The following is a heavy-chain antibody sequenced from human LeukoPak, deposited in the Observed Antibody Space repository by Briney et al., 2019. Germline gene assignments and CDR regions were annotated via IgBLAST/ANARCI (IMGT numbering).Heavy chain of an antibody. CDR3: ARWDMVRGVTLALGY. CDR1: GYSFTSYW. V-gene: IGHV5-51*01. CDR2: IYPGDSDT. D-gene: IGHD3-10*01. Sequence: GESLKISCKGSGYSFTSYWIGWVRQMPEKGLEWMGIIYPGDSDTRYSPSFQGQVTMSADKSISTAYLQWSSLKASDTAMYYCARWDMVRGVTLALGYWGQGTLVTVSS. J-gene: IGHJ4*02.